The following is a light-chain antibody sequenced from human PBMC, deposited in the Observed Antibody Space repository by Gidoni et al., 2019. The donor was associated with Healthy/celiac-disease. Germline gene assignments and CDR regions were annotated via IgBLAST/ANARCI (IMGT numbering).Light chain of an antibody. J-gene: IGKJ4*01. V-gene: IGKV3-11*01. Sequence: EIVLTQSPATLSLSPGERATLSCRASPSVSSYLAWYQQKPGQAPRLLIYDASNRAPGIPARFSGSGSGTDFTLTISSLEPEDFAVYYCQQRSNWAFGGGTKVEIK. CDR1: PSVSSY. CDR2: DAS. CDR3: QQRSNWA.